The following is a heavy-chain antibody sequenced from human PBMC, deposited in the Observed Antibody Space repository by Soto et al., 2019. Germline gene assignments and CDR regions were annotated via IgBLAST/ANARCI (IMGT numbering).Heavy chain of an antibody. V-gene: IGHV3-23*01. CDR2: ISGSGGST. D-gene: IGHD6-19*01. Sequence: EVQLLESGGGLVQPGGSLRLSCAASGFTFSSYAMSWVRQAPGKGLEWVSAISGSGGSTYYADSVKGRFTISRDNSKNTLYLQMNSLRAEDTAVYYCARDGFGQQWLAENWFDPWGQGTLVTVSS. J-gene: IGHJ5*02. CDR3: ARDGFGQQWLAENWFDP. CDR1: GFTFSSYA.